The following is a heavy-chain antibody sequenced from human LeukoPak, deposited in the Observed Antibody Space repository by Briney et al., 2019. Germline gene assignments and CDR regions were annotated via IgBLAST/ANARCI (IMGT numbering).Heavy chain of an antibody. V-gene: IGHV3-9*01. CDR1: GFTFDDYA. Sequence: GGSLRLSCAASGFTFDDYAMHWVRQAPGKGLEWVSGISWNSGSIGYADSVKGRFTISRDNAKNSLYLRMNSLRTEDTALYYCAKGIAAAIDYWGQGTLVTVSS. J-gene: IGHJ4*02. CDR2: ISWNSGSI. CDR3: AKGIAAAIDY. D-gene: IGHD6-13*01.